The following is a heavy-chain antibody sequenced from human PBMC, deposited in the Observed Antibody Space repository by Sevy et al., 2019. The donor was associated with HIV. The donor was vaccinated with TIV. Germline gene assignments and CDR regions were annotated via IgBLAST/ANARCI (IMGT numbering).Heavy chain of an antibody. CDR1: GYTFTENF. D-gene: IGHD6-19*01. CDR3: ARTATSGWGEDY. J-gene: IGHJ4*02. V-gene: IGHV1-2*06. Sequence: ASVKVSCKASGYTFTENFVHWVRQAPGQGLEWMGRLNPNSGDTDYAQKFQGRVTMTRDTSISTAYMELSGLRFDDTAVYYCARTATSGWGEDYWGQGTLVTVSS. CDR2: LNPNSGDT.